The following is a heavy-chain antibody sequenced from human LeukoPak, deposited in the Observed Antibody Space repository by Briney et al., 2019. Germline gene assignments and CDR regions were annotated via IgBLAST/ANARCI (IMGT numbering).Heavy chain of an antibody. CDR3: ARSTSLWELLDFDY. CDR2: ISAYNGNT. Sequence: ASVKVSCKASGYTFTSYGISWVRQAPGQGLEWMGWISAYNGNTNYAQKLQGRVTMTTDTSTSTAYMELRSLRSDDTAVYYCARSTSLWELLDFDYWGQGTLVTVSS. V-gene: IGHV1-18*01. D-gene: IGHD1-26*01. CDR1: GYTFTSYG. J-gene: IGHJ4*02.